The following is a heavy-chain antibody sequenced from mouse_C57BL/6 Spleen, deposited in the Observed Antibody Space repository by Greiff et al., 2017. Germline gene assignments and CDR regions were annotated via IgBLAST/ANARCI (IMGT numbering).Heavy chain of an antibody. CDR2: INPNNGGT. D-gene: IGHD2-3*01. CDR3: ARRVIYDGYFYAMDY. V-gene: IGHV1-26*01. J-gene: IGHJ4*01. Sequence: VQLKQSGPELVKPGASVKISCKASGYTFTDYYMNWVKQSHGKSLEWIGDINPNNGGTSYNQKFKGKATLTVDKSSSTAYMELRSLTSEDSAVYYCARRVIYDGYFYAMDYWGQGTSVTVSS. CDR1: GYTFTDYY.